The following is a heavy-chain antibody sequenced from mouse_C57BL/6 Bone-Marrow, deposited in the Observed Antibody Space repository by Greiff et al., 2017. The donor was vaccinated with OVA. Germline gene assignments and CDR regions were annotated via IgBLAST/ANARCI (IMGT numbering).Heavy chain of an antibody. J-gene: IGHJ2*01. Sequence: EVMLVESGGGLVKPGGSLKLSCAASGFTFSSYAMSWVRQTPEKRLEWVATISDGGSYTYYPDNVKGRFTISRDNAKNNLYLQMSHLKSEDTAMYYCIKRGGTTVAFDYWGQGTTLTVSS. CDR2: ISDGGSYT. CDR1: GFTFSSYA. CDR3: IKRGGTTVAFDY. V-gene: IGHV5-4*03. D-gene: IGHD1-1*01.